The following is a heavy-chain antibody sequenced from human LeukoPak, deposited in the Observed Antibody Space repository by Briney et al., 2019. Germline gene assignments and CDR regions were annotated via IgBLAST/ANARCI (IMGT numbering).Heavy chain of an antibody. CDR3: AKSGLYRFVY. CDR2: ISGSGSGGGT. J-gene: IGHJ4*02. D-gene: IGHD2-2*02. V-gene: IGHV3-23*01. CDR1: GFTFSNYA. Sequence: GGSLRLSCAASGFTFSNYAMSWVRQAPGKGLEWVSNISGSGSGGGTYYADSVKGRFTISRDNSKNTLYLQMNSLRAEDTAVYYCAKSGLYRFVYWGQGTLITVSS.